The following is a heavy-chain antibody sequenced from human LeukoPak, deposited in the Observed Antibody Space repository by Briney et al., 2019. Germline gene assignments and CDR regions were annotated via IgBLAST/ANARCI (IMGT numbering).Heavy chain of an antibody. V-gene: IGHV4-61*02. CDR3: ARESVTPYYYYMDV. Sequence: SETLSLTCTVSGGSISSGSYYWSWIRQPAGKGLEWFGRIYTSGSTNYNPSLKSRVTISVDTSKNQFSLKLSSVTAADTAVYYCARESVTPYYYYMDVWGKGTTVTVSS. CDR1: GGSISSGSYY. J-gene: IGHJ6*03. CDR2: IYTSGST. D-gene: IGHD4-23*01.